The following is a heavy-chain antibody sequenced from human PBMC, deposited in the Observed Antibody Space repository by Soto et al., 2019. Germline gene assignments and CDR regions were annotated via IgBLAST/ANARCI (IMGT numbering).Heavy chain of an antibody. J-gene: IGHJ6*02. D-gene: IGHD5-12*01. CDR3: ASGDSGYVPYYYYYGMDV. V-gene: IGHV1-69*13. CDR1: GGTFSSYA. Sequence: SVKVSCKASGGTFSSYAISWVRQAPGQGLEWMGGIIPIFGTANYAQKFQGRVTVTADESTSTAYMELSSLRSEDTAVYYCASGDSGYVPYYYYYGMDVWGQGTTVTVSS. CDR2: IIPIFGTA.